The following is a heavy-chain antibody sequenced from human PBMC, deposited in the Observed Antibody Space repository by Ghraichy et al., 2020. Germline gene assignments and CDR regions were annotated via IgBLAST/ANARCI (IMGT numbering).Heavy chain of an antibody. D-gene: IGHD3-22*01. Sequence: GGSLRLSCVASGFTFSSYKMHWVRHAPGKGLEWVALISSDGSNGYYADSVQGRFTISRDNSKNTLYLQMNSLRAEDAAVYYCAREGGFYYDTTGYSEYFHYWGQGTLVTVSS. V-gene: IGHV3-30*04. J-gene: IGHJ4*02. CDR2: ISSDGSNG. CDR3: AREGGFYYDTTGYSEYFHY. CDR1: GFTFSSYK.